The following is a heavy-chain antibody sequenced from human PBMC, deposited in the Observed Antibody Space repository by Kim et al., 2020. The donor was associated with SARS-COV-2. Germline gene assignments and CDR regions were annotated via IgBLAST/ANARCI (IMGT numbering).Heavy chain of an antibody. J-gene: IGHJ4*02. CDR2: IYYSGST. V-gene: IGHV4-31*03. D-gene: IGHD4-17*01. CDR3: ARFSTVTTPFDY. CDR1: GGSISSGGYY. Sequence: SETLSLTCTVSGGSISSGGYYWSWIRQHPGKGLEWIGYIYYSGSTYYNPSLKSRVTISVDTSKNQFSLKLSSVTAADTAVYYCARFSTVTTPFDYWGQGTLVTVSS.